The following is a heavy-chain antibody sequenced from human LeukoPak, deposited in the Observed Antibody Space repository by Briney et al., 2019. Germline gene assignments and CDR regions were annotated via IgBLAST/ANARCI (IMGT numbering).Heavy chain of an antibody. D-gene: IGHD6-19*01. V-gene: IGHV3-23*01. CDR2: TSSSGGTT. Sequence: GGSLRLSCAASGFTFSNYAMSWVRQAPGKGLEWVSGTSSSGGTTYYADSVKGRFTISRDNSKDTLYLQMNSLRAGDTALYYCAKDTGQWPVRTFDYWGQGTLVTVSS. CDR1: GFTFSNYA. CDR3: AKDTGQWPVRTFDY. J-gene: IGHJ4*02.